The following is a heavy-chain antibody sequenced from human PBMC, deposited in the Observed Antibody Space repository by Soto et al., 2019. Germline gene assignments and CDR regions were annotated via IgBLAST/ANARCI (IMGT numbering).Heavy chain of an antibody. D-gene: IGHD2-2*01. V-gene: IGHV4-34*01. CDR3: ARKVPAAIGNNWFDP. CDR1: GGSFSGYY. J-gene: IGHJ5*02. Sequence: QVQLQQWGAGLLKPSETLSLTCAVYGGSFSGYYWSWIRQPPGKGLEWIGEINHSGSTNYNPSLKSRVTLSVDTSKNQFSLKLSSVTAADTAVYYCARKVPAAIGNNWFDPWGQGTLVTVSS. CDR2: INHSGST.